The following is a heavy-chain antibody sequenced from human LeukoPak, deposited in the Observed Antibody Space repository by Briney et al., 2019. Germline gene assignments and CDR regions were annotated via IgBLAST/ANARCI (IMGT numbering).Heavy chain of an antibody. D-gene: IGHD1-26*01. CDR2: INPNSGGT. V-gene: IGHV1-2*06. CDR1: GYTFTGYY. Sequence: ASVKVSCKASGYTFTGYYMHWVRQAPGQGLEWMGRINPNSGGTNYAQKFQGRVTMTRDTSISTAYMELSRLRSDDTAMYYCARVVRGATSAFDIWGQGTMVTVSS. J-gene: IGHJ3*02. CDR3: ARVVRGATSAFDI.